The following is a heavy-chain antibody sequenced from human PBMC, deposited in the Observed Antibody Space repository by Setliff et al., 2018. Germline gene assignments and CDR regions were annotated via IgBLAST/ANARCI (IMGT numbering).Heavy chain of an antibody. CDR2: INPKSGGT. Sequence: ASVKVSCKASGYTFTAYYMHWVRQAPGRGLEWMGWINPKSGGTRYAQKFQGRVTMTRDTSISTAYMELSSLRSDDTAVYYCARDGISWLMWFDPWGQGTLVTVSS. D-gene: IGHD3-16*01. J-gene: IGHJ5*02. CDR1: GYTFTAYY. V-gene: IGHV1-2*02. CDR3: ARDGISWLMWFDP.